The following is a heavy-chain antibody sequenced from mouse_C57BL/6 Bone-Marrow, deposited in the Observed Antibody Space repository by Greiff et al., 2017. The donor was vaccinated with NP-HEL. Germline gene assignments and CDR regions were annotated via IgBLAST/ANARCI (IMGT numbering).Heavy chain of an antibody. CDR2: IYPGSGNT. CDR3: ARDFFAY. V-gene: IGHV1-66*01. CDR1: GYSFTSYY. Sequence: VKLQESGPELVKPGASVKISCKASGYSFTSYYIHWVKQRPGQGLEWIGWIYPGSGNTKYNEKFKGKATLTADTSSSTAYMQLSSLTSEDSAVYYCARDFFAYWGQGTLVTVSA. J-gene: IGHJ3*01.